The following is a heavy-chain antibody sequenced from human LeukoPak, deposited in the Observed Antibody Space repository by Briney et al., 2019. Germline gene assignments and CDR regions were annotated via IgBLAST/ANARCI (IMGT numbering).Heavy chain of an antibody. CDR2: ISPADSNA. CDR1: GYSFTNYW. Sequence: GESLKISCKGSGYSFTNYWIGWVRQMPGKGLEWMGMISPADSNARYSLSFQGQVTFSADKSINTAYLQWSSLTASDTAIYYCARAIAPYNWNYVWFDPWGQGTLVTVSS. CDR3: ARAIAPYNWNYVWFDP. V-gene: IGHV5-51*01. D-gene: IGHD1-7*01. J-gene: IGHJ5*02.